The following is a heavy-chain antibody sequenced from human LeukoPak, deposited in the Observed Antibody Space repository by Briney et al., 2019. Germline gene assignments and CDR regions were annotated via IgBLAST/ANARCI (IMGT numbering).Heavy chain of an antibody. CDR3: AREGGPYSSSWYGIDY. CDR2: ISSSSSYI. D-gene: IGHD6-13*01. CDR1: GFTFSSYS. V-gene: IGHV3-21*04. J-gene: IGHJ4*02. Sequence: PGGSLRLSCAASGFTFSSYSMNWVRQAPGKGLEWVSSISSSSSYIYYADSVKGRFTISRDNAKNSLYLQMNSLRAEDTAVYYCAREGGPYSSSWYGIDYWGQGTLVTVSS.